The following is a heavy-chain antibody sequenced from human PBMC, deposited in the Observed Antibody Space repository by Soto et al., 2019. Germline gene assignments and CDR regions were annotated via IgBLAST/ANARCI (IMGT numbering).Heavy chain of an antibody. J-gene: IGHJ3*02. D-gene: IGHD3-22*01. CDR1: GYSFTSYW. CDR2: IYPGDSDT. V-gene: IGHV5-51*01. Sequence: GESLKISCKGSGYSFTSYWIGWVRQMPGKGLEWMGIIYPGDSDTRYSPSFQGQVTISADKSISTAYLQWSSLKASDTAMYYCARLNGYYDSSGYYGAFDIWGQGTMVTVSS. CDR3: ARLNGYYDSSGYYGAFDI.